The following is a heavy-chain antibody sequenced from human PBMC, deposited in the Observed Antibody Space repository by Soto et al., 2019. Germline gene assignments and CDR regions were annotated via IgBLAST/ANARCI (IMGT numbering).Heavy chain of an antibody. V-gene: IGHV4-4*02. Sequence: PSETLSLTCAVSGASISSSNWWSWVRQAPGKGLEWIGEVYHSGSTNYNPSLKSRVTISVDQSKNQSSLNLNSVTAADTAVYYCARGQYDRTGYSLDYWGQGTLVTVSS. D-gene: IGHD3-22*01. CDR3: ARGQYDRTGYSLDY. CDR2: VYHSGST. CDR1: GASISSSNW. J-gene: IGHJ4*02.